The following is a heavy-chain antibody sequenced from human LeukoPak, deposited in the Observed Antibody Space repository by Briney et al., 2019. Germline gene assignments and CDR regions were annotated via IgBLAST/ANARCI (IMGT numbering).Heavy chain of an antibody. CDR1: GGSISSYY. CDR2: IYYSGST. CDR3: ARGSIAVAGTQYNWFDP. Sequence: SETLSLTCTVSGGSISSYYWNWIRQPPGKGLEWIGYIYYSGSTNYNPSLKSRVTISVDTSKNQFSLKLSSVTAADTAVYYCARGSIAVAGTQYNWFDPWGQGTLVTVSS. D-gene: IGHD6-19*01. J-gene: IGHJ5*02. V-gene: IGHV4-59*01.